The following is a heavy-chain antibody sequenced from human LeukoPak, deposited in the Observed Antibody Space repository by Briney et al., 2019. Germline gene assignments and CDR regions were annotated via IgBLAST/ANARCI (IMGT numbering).Heavy chain of an antibody. V-gene: IGHV1-69*01. Sequence: VASVKVSCKASGGTFSSYAISWVRQAPGQGLEWMGGIIPIFGTANYAQKFQGRVTITADESTSTAYMELSSLRSEDTAVYYCARGGGYYYDGSTPFDYWGQGTLVTVSS. CDR2: IIPIFGTA. D-gene: IGHD3-22*01. CDR3: ARGGGYYYDGSTPFDY. CDR1: GGTFSSYA. J-gene: IGHJ4*02.